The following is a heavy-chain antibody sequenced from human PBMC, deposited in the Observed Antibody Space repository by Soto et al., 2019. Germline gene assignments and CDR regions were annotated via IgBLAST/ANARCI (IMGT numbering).Heavy chain of an antibody. Sequence: QLQLQESGPGLVKPSETLSLTCTVSGGSISSSSYYWGWIRQPPGKGLEWIGSIYYSGSTYYNPSLKSRVTISVDTSKNQFSLKLSSVTAADTAVYYCARLISGWYGFDYWGQGTLVTVSS. D-gene: IGHD6-19*01. CDR3: ARLISGWYGFDY. CDR2: IYYSGST. J-gene: IGHJ4*02. CDR1: GGSISSSSYY. V-gene: IGHV4-39*01.